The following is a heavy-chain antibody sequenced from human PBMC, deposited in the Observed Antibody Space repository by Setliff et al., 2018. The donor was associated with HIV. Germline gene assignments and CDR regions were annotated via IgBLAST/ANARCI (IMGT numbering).Heavy chain of an antibody. V-gene: IGHV4-34*12. Sequence: SETLSLTCDVFGGSFSGYYWSWIRQPPGKGLEWIGEIIPSGSTNYNPSLKSRVTMSVDTSKNQFSLKLSSVTAADTAVYYCARPRSGTYRGHYYYYMDVWGKGTTVTVSS. CDR1: GGSFSGYY. D-gene: IGHD3-10*01. CDR3: ARPRSGTYRGHYYYYMDV. CDR2: IIPSGST. J-gene: IGHJ6*03.